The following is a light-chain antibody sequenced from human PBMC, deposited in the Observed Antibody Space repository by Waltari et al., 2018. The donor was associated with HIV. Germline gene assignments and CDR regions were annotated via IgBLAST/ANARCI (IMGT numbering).Light chain of an antibody. Sequence: QSVLTQPPSVSAAPGQKVTISCSGRTSNIGENYVSWYQQLPGTAPKLLIYGNDKRPPGIPDRFSGSKSGTSATLDITGVQSGDGADYYCETWENSLSAGVFGGGTKLTVL. J-gene: IGLJ3*02. CDR2: GND. CDR3: ETWENSLSAGV. V-gene: IGLV1-51*01. CDR1: TSNIGENY.